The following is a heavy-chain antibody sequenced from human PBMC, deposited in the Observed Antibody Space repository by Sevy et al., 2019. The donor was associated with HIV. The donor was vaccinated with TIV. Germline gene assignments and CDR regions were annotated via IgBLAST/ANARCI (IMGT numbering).Heavy chain of an antibody. CDR3: AREGCTKPHDY. V-gene: IGHV3-23*01. J-gene: IGHJ4*02. CDR2: LSFGCGEI. Sequence: GGSLRLSCAASGFTFSKYSMSWVRQPPGKGLEGVSTLSFGCGEINYADSVKGRFTISRANSKSSVYLQMNNLRPEDTAVYYCAREGCTKPHDYWGQGTLVTVSS. CDR1: GFTFSKYS. D-gene: IGHD2-8*01.